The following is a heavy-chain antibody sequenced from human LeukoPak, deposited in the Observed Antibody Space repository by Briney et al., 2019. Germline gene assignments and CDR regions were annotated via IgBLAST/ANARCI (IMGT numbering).Heavy chain of an antibody. V-gene: IGHV3-66*01. D-gene: IGHD4-17*01. CDR2: LYSNGDT. CDR3: TYGDYPLTY. J-gene: IGHJ4*02. Sequence: GPELISLLYSNGDTKYADSVKGRFTFSRDNSKNTLYLQMNGLRAEDTAVYYCTYGDYPLTYWGQGTXVSVSS.